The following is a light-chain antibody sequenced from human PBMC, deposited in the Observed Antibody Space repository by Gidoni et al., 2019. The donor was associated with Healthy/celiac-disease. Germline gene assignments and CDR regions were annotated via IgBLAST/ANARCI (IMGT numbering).Light chain of an antibody. J-gene: IGKJ1*01. CDR3: QQYYSYSWT. CDR2: AAS. CDR1: QGISSY. Sequence: AIRMTQSPSSFSASTGDRVTITCRASQGISSYLAWYQQKPGKAPKLLIYAASTLQSGVPSSFSGSGSGTDFTLTIRCLQSEDFATYYCQQYYSYSWTFGQGTKVEIK. V-gene: IGKV1-8*01.